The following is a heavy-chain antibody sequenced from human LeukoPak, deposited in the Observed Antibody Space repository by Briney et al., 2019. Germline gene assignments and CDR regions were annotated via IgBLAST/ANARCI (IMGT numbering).Heavy chain of an antibody. CDR2: INSDGSST. CDR3: ARGEFYYDNSGRGFDL. CDR1: GFTFSAFW. D-gene: IGHD3-22*01. V-gene: IGHV3-74*01. J-gene: IGHJ2*01. Sequence: GGSLRLSCAASGFTFSAFWMHWVRQAPGKGLVWASRINSDGSSTTYADSVKGRFTISRDNSKNTLYLQMNSLRAEDTAVYYCARGEFYYDNSGRGFDLWGRGTLVTVSS.